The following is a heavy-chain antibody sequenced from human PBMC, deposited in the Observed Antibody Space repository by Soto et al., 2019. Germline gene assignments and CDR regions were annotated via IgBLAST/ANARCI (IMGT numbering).Heavy chain of an antibody. D-gene: IGHD6-13*01. CDR1: GFTFSSYA. CDR3: AKSDLGYSSSWYSNWFDP. CDR2: ISGSGGST. Sequence: EVQLLESGGGLVQPGGSLRLSCAASGFTFSSYAMSWVRQAPGKGLEWVSAISGSGGSTYYADSVKGRFTISRDNSKNTLYLQMNSLRAEDTAVYYCAKSDLGYSSSWYSNWFDPWGQGTLVTVSS. J-gene: IGHJ5*02. V-gene: IGHV3-23*01.